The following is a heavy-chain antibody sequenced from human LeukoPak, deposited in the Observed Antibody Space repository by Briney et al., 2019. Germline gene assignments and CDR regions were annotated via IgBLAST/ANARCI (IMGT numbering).Heavy chain of an antibody. Sequence: GGSLRLSCSVSGFTFSTYVMHWVRQAPGKGLEYVSAISSNGDNTYYADSVKGRFTISRDNSKDTLYLQMSSLRADDTAVYYCVRGTGYWGQGTLVTVSS. CDR1: GFTFSTYV. V-gene: IGHV3-64D*06. CDR3: VRGTGY. CDR2: ISSNGDNT. J-gene: IGHJ4*02.